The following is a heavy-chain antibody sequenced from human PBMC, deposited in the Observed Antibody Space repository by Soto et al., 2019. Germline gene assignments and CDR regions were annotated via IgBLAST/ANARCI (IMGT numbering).Heavy chain of an antibody. V-gene: IGHV3-23*01. Sequence: PGGSLRLSCAASGFTFSSYAMSWVRQAPGKGLEWVSAISGSGGSTYYADSVKGRFTISRDNSKNTLYLQMNSLGAEDTAVYYCAKDPTMIVVVITTGPFDYWGQGTLVTVS. D-gene: IGHD3-22*01. CDR1: GFTFSSYA. J-gene: IGHJ4*02. CDR3: AKDPTMIVVVITTGPFDY. CDR2: ISGSGGST.